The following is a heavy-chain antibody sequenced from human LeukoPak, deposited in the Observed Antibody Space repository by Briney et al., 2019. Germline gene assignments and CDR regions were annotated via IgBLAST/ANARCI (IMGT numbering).Heavy chain of an antibody. J-gene: IGHJ5*02. D-gene: IGHD5-12*01. CDR2: IYYSGST. CDR3: ARVRDIGWFDP. CDR1: GGSISSSSYY. V-gene: IGHV4-39*07. Sequence: PSETLSLTCTVSGGSISSSSYYWGWIRQPPGKGLEWIGSIYYSGSTYYNPSLKSRVTISVDTSKNQFSLKLSSVTAADTAVYYCARVRDIGWFDPWGQGTLVTVSS.